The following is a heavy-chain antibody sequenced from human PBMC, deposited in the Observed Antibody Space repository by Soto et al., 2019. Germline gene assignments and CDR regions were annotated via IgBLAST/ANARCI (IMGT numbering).Heavy chain of an antibody. CDR2: IRSKDNNYAT. Sequence: LSCAASGFPFSGSAIHWVRQASGKGLEWVGRIRSKDNNYATAYAASVKGRFTVSRDDSKNTAYLQMDSLKIEDTAMYYCTRFSMDLLRGLVPWCQGTLVTVFS. J-gene: IGHJ5*02. CDR3: TRFSMDLLRGLVP. D-gene: IGHD2-15*01. CDR1: GFPFSGSA. V-gene: IGHV3-73*01.